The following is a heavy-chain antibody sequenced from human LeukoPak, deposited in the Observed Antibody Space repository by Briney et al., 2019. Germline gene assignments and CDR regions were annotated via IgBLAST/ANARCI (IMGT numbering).Heavy chain of an antibody. Sequence: SETLSLTCAVYGGSFSGYYWSWIRQPPGKGPEWIGEINHSGSTNYNPSLKSRVTISVDTSKSQFSLKLSSVTAADTAVYYCARGQLFYYGSGSYPPDVWGQGTTVTVSS. CDR2: INHSGST. J-gene: IGHJ6*02. CDR1: GGSFSGYY. V-gene: IGHV4-34*01. CDR3: ARGQLFYYGSGSYPPDV. D-gene: IGHD3-10*01.